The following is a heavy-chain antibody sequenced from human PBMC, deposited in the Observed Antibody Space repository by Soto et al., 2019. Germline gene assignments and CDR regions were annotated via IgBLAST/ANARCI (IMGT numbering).Heavy chain of an antibody. V-gene: IGHV1-69*02. CDR1: GGTFSSYT. Sequence: SVKVSCKASGGTFSSYTISWVRQAPGQGLEWMGRIIPILGIANYAQKFQGRVTMTEDTSTDTAYMELSSLRSEDTAVYYCARFWHSYYSSNWLDPWGQGTLVTVSS. CDR3: ARFWHSYYSSNWLDP. J-gene: IGHJ5*02. CDR2: IIPILGIA. D-gene: IGHD3-3*01.